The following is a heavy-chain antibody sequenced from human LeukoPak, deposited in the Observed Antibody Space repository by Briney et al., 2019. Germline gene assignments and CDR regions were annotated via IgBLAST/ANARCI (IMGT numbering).Heavy chain of an antibody. Sequence: PGGSLRLSCAASGFTFDDFDMSWVRHSPGKGLEWVSGTDSNGATTSYRESVKGRFTISRDNAKNSLYLQMNSLRVEDTALYYCVRGYHLWKIYYYFDYWGQGTQVTVSS. CDR2: TDSNGATT. J-gene: IGHJ4*02. CDR3: VRGYHLWKIYYYFDY. CDR1: GFTFDDFD. D-gene: IGHD3-3*02. V-gene: IGHV3-20*04.